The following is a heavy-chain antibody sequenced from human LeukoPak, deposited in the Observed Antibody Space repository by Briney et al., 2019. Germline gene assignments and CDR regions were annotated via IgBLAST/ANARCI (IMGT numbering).Heavy chain of an antibody. D-gene: IGHD2-2*01. CDR3: ARDNDKDIVVVPAAFMDV. V-gene: IGHV3-21*01. CDR1: GFTFSSYI. J-gene: IGHJ6*02. CDR2: ISSSSSYI. Sequence: GGSLRLSCAASGFTFSSYIMNWVRQAPGKGLEWVSSISSSSSYIYYADSVKGRFTISRDNAKNSLYLQMNSLRAEDTAVYYCARDNDKDIVVVPAAFMDVWGQGTTVTVSS.